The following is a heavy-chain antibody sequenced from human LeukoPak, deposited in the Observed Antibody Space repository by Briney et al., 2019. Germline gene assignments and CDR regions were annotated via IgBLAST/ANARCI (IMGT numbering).Heavy chain of an antibody. D-gene: IGHD2-2*01. CDR2: IIPILGIA. J-gene: IGHJ3*02. CDR1: GGTFSSYT. Sequence: SVKVSCKASGGTFSSYTISWVRQAPGQGLEWMGRIIPILGIANYAQKFQGRVTITADKSTSTAYMELSSLRSEDTAVYYCASQDSGYCSSTSCYDAFDIWGQGTMVTVSS. V-gene: IGHV1-69*02. CDR3: ASQDSGYCSSTSCYDAFDI.